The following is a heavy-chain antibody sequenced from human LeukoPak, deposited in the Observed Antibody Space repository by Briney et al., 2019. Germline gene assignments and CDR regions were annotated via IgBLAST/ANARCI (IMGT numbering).Heavy chain of an antibody. CDR1: GGSFSGYY. CDR2: INHSGST. CDR3: ARGLTIWFGESDDAFDI. J-gene: IGHJ3*02. D-gene: IGHD3-10*01. Sequence: SETLSLTCAVYGGSFSGYYWSWIRQPPGKGLEWIGEINHSGSTNYNPSLTSRVTISVDTSKNQFSLKLSSVTAADTAVYYCARGLTIWFGESDDAFDIWGRGTMVTVSS. V-gene: IGHV4-34*01.